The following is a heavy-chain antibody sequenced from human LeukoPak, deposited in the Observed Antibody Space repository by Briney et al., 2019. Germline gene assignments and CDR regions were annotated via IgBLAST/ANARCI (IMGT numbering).Heavy chain of an antibody. CDR3: AKSLNRRAMAEGYYFDY. CDR2: ISYDGSNK. Sequence: GGSLRLSCAASGFTFSSYGMHWVRQAPGKGLEWVAVISYDGSNKYYADSVKGRFTISRDNSKNTLYLQMNSLRAEDTAVYYCAKSLNRRAMAEGYYFDYWGQGTLVTVSS. CDR1: GFTFSSYG. D-gene: IGHD5-18*01. J-gene: IGHJ4*02. V-gene: IGHV3-30*18.